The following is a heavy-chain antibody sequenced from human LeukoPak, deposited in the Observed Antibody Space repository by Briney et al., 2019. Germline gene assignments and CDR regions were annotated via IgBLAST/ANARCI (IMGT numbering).Heavy chain of an antibody. Sequence: GASVTVSCTASGGTFSSYAISWVRQAPGQGLEWMGRIIPILGIANYAQKFQGRVTITADKSTSTAYMELSSLRSEDTAVYYCARTALRYFDWLLSDYYYGMDVWGQGTTVTVSS. CDR2: IIPILGIA. V-gene: IGHV1-69*10. D-gene: IGHD3-9*01. J-gene: IGHJ6*02. CDR1: GGTFSSYA. CDR3: ARTALRYFDWLLSDYYYGMDV.